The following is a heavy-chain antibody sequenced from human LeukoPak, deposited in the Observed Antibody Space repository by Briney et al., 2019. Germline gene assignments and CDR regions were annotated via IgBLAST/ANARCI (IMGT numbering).Heavy chain of an antibody. CDR2: ISGIGDYT. J-gene: IGHJ4*02. CDR1: GFTFSIYA. CDR3: AKDPYQTYREYGSARPDY. V-gene: IGHV3-23*01. Sequence: PGGSLRLSCAASGFTFSIYAMTGFRQAPGKGLEWVSSISGIGDYTNYAGSVKGRFTISRDNSKNTLYLQMNSLRAENTAVYYCAKDPYQTYREYGSARPDYWGQGTLVTVSS. D-gene: IGHD3-10*01.